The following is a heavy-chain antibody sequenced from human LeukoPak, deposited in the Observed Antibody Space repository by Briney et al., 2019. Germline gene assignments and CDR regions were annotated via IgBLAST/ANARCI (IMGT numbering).Heavy chain of an antibody. Sequence: SETLSLTCAVYGGSFSGYYWSWIRQPPGKGLEWIGEINHSGSTNYNPSLKSRVTISVATSKNQFSLKLSSVTAADTAVYYCARSGSYYSFDYWGQGTLVTVSS. CDR1: GGSFSGYY. CDR3: ARSGSYYSFDY. D-gene: IGHD1-26*01. V-gene: IGHV4-34*01. CDR2: INHSGST. J-gene: IGHJ4*02.